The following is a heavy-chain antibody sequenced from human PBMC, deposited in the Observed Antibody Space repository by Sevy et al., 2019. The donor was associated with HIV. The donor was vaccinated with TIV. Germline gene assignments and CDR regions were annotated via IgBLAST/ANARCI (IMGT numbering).Heavy chain of an antibody. D-gene: IGHD5-12*01. CDR3: ARQEDGYNSFDY. Sequence: SETLSLTCTVSGGSISSYYWSWILQPPGEGLEWIGYIYYSGSTNYNPSLKSRVTISVDTSKNQFSLKLSSVTAADTAVYYCARQEDGYNSFDYWGQGTLVTVSS. V-gene: IGHV4-59*01. CDR1: GGSISSYY. J-gene: IGHJ4*02. CDR2: IYYSGST.